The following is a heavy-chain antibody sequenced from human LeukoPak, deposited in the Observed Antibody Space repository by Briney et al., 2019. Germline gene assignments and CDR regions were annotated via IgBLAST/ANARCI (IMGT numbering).Heavy chain of an antibody. Sequence: SVKVSCKASGGTFSSYAISWVRQAPGQGLEWIGGIIPIFGTANYAQKFQGRVTITTDESTSTAYMELSSLRSEDTAVYYCARARGSGSYPFDPWGQGTLVTVSS. D-gene: IGHD3-10*01. CDR2: IIPIFGTA. CDR1: GGTFSSYA. CDR3: ARARGSGSYPFDP. V-gene: IGHV1-69*05. J-gene: IGHJ5*02.